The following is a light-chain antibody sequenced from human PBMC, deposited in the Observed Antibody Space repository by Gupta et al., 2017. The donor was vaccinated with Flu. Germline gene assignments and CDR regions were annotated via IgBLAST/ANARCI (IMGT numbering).Light chain of an antibody. V-gene: IGKV1-5*03. CDR3: QQQNSSSGT. CDR1: QSISSW. CDR2: KAS. Sequence: DIQMTQSPSTLSASVGDRVTITCRASQSISSWLAWYQQKPGKAPKVLIYKASTVKSGVPSRFSGSGSGTEFTLTISSLQPDDFATYYCQQQNSSSGTFGQGTKVEIK. J-gene: IGKJ1*01.